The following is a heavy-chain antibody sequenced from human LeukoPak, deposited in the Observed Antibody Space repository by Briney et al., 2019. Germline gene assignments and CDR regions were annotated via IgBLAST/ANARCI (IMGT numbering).Heavy chain of an antibody. CDR1: GFTFSSYA. CDR3: AKDRSEYSSGCLFDY. V-gene: IGHV3-23*01. D-gene: IGHD6-19*01. J-gene: IGHJ4*02. CDR2: ISGSGGST. Sequence: GGSLRLSCAASGFTFSSYAMSWVRQAPGKGLEWVSAISGSGGSTYYADSVKGRFTISRDNSKNTLYLQMNSLRAEDTAVYYCAKDRSEYSSGCLFDYWGQGTLVTVSS.